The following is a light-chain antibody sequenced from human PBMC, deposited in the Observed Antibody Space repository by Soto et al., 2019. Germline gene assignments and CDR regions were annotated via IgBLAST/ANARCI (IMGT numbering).Light chain of an antibody. CDR3: QRYGGSPPFT. J-gene: IGKJ2*01. CDR2: GAS. Sequence: EIVLTQSPGTLSLSPGETATLSCRARQRVSNSYLAWYQKKPGQAPRLLIYGASSRAAGIPDRFNGSGSGTDFTLTISRLEPEDFAVYFCQRYGGSPPFTFGQGTKVEI. CDR1: QRVSNSY. V-gene: IGKV3-20*01.